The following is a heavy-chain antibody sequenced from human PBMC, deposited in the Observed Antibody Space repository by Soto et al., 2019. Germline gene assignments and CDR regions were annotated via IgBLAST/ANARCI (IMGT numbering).Heavy chain of an antibody. CDR3: ARSMIGPPWYFDL. CDR2: IYYSGST. V-gene: IGHV4-59*01. Sequence: QVQLQESGPGLVKPSETLSLTCTVSGGSISSYYWSWIRQPPGKGLEWIGYIYYSGSTNYNPSLKSRVTISVDTSKNQFSLKLSSVTAADTAVYYCARSMIGPPWYFDLWGRGTLVTVSS. D-gene: IGHD3-16*01. CDR1: GGSISSYY. J-gene: IGHJ2*01.